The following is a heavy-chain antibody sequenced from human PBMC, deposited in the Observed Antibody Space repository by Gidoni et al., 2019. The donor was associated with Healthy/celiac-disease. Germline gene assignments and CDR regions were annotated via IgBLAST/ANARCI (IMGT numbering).Heavy chain of an antibody. CDR3: ARGGYSGYDFFGY. Sequence: QVQLQESGPGLVKPSETLSLTCTVSGGYISSYYWSWIRQPPGKGLEWIGYIYYSGSTNYNPSLKSRVTISVDTSKNQFSLKLSSVTAADTAVYYWARGGYSGYDFFGYWGQGTLVTVSS. CDR2: IYYSGST. J-gene: IGHJ4*02. D-gene: IGHD5-12*01. CDR1: GGYISSYY. V-gene: IGHV4-59*01.